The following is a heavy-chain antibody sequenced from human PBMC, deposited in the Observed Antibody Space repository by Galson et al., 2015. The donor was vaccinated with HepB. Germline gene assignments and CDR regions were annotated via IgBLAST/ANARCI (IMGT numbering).Heavy chain of an antibody. D-gene: IGHD6-19*01. CDR3: AKRIAVAGEYYFDY. CDR1: GFTFSNYA. CDR2: ISTGIIST. V-gene: IGHV3-23*01. Sequence: SLRLSCAASGFTFSNYAMSWVRQAPGKGLEWVSLISTGIISTYYADSVKGRFTISRDKSKNTLYLQMNSLRAEDTAVYYCAKRIAVAGEYYFDYWGQGTLVTVSS. J-gene: IGHJ4*02.